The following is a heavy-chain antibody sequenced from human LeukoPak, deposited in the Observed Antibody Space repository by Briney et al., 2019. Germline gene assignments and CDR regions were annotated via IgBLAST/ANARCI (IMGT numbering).Heavy chain of an antibody. V-gene: IGHV4-59*01. CDR1: GGSISSYY. CDR2: IHYSGST. D-gene: IGHD6-13*01. Sequence: PSETLSLTCTVSGGSISSYYWSWIRQPPGKGLEWIGYIHYSGSTNYNPSLKSRVTISVDTSKNQFSLKLSSVTAADTAVYYCARDFVIAATTEYFQYWGQGTLVTVSS. CDR3: ARDFVIAATTEYFQY. J-gene: IGHJ1*01.